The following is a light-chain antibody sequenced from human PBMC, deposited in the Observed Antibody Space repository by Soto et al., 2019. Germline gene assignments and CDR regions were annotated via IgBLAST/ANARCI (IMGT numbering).Light chain of an antibody. CDR3: QQDGGSPWT. V-gene: IGKV3-20*01. CDR1: QSVSNSY. Sequence: EMVLTQSPGTLSLSPGERATLSCRASQSVSNSYLAWYQQNPGQAPRLLIYGASSRATGIPDRFSGSGSGTDFALTISRLEPEDFAVYHCQQDGGSPWTFGQGTKVEIK. CDR2: GAS. J-gene: IGKJ1*01.